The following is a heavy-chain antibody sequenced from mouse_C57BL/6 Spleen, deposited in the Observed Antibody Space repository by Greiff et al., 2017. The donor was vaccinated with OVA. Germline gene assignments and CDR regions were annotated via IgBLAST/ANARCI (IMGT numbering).Heavy chain of an antibody. CDR2: ISNGGGST. Sequence: DVMLVESGGGLVQPGGSLKLSCAASGFTFSDYYMYWVRQTPEKRLEWVAYISNGGGSTYYPDTVKGRFTISRDNAKNTLYLQMSRLKSEYTAMYYCARDGNYGYFDYWGQGTTLTVSS. CDR1: GFTFSDYY. CDR3: ARDGNYGYFDY. D-gene: IGHD2-1*01. J-gene: IGHJ2*01. V-gene: IGHV5-12*01.